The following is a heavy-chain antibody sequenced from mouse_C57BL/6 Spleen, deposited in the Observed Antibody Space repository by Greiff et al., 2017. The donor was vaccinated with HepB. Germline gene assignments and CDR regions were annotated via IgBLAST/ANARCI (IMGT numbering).Heavy chain of an antibody. CDR1: GYTFTSYW. CDR3: AREHYYDGYFDY. CDR2: IYPGSGST. V-gene: IGHV1-55*01. Sequence: QVQLQQPGAELVKPGASVKMSCKASGYTFTSYWITWVKQRPGQGLEWIGDIYPGSGSTNYNEKFKSKATLTVDTSSSTAYMQLSSLTSEDSAVYYCAREHYYDGYFDYWGQGTTLTVSS. J-gene: IGHJ2*01. D-gene: IGHD1-1*01.